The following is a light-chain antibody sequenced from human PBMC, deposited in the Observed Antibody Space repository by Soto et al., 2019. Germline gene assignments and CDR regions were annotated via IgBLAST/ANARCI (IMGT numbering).Light chain of an antibody. CDR3: QQRSNWPPT. CDR2: DAS. Sequence: EIVLTQSPATLSLSPGARAPLSCRASQSVSSYLAWYQQKPGQAPRLLIYDASNRATGIPARFSGSGSGTDFTLTISSLEPEDFAVYYCQQRSNWPPTFGGGTKV. J-gene: IGKJ4*01. CDR1: QSVSSY. V-gene: IGKV3-11*01.